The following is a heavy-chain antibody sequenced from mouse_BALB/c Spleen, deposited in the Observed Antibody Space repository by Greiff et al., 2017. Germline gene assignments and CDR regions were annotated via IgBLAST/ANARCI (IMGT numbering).Heavy chain of an antibody. CDR1: GYSITSDYA. Sequence: EVQLQQSGPGLVKPSQSLSLTCTVTGYSITSDYAWNWIRQFPGNKLEWMGYISYSGSTSYNPSLKSRISITRDTSKNQFFLQLNSVTTEDTATYYCARLDGYYYAMDYWGQGTSVTVSS. J-gene: IGHJ4*01. V-gene: IGHV3-2*02. CDR3: ARLDGYYYAMDY. D-gene: IGHD2-3*01. CDR2: ISYSGST.